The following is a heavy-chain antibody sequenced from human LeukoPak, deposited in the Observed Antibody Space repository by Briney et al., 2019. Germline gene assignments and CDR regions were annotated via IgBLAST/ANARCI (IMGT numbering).Heavy chain of an antibody. CDR1: GGSMSSYY. D-gene: IGHD5-12*01. V-gene: IGHV4-59*01. CDR3: ARAGYSNVGYSGYGHEDF. CDR2: IYYSGST. J-gene: IGHJ4*02. Sequence: PSETLSLTCTVSGGSMSSYYWSWIRQPPGKGLEWIGYIYYSGSTNYNPSLKGRVTISVDTSKNQFSLKLSSVASADTAVYYCARAGYSNVGYSGYGHEDFWGQGTLVTVSS.